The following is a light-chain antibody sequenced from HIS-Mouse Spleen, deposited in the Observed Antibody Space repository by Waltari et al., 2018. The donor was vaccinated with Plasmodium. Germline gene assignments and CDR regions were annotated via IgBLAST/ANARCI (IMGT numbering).Light chain of an antibody. J-gene: IGLJ3*02. CDR1: SSDGWSYNL. CDR3: CSYAGSSTFV. Sequence: QSALTQPASVSGSPGQSITIPCTGTSSDGWSYNLVSWYQQHPGKAPKLMIYEGSKRPSGVSNRFSGSKSGNTASLTISGLQAEDEADYYCCSYAGSSTFVFGGGTKLTVL. V-gene: IGLV2-23*03. CDR2: EGS.